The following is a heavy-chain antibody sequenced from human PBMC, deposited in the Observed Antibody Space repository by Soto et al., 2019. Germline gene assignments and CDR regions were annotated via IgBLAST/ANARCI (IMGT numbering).Heavy chain of an antibody. CDR3: AREGYCSGGSCYSGAFDI. CDR1: GYTFTSYY. D-gene: IGHD2-15*01. V-gene: IGHV1-46*01. J-gene: IGHJ3*02. CDR2: INPSGGST. Sequence: QVQLVQSGAEVKKPGASVKVSCKASGYTFTSYYMHWVRQAPGQGLEWMGIINPSGGSTSYAQKFQGRVTMTRDTSTSTVYMELSSLRSEDTAVYYCAREGYCSGGSCYSGAFDIWGQGTMVTVSS.